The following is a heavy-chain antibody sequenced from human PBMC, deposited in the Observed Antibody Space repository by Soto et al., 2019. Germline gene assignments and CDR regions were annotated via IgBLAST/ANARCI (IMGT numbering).Heavy chain of an antibody. V-gene: IGHV3-66*01. Sequence: EPQVMESGGGVVQPGGSLRLSCAASRFSVSRNYVTWVRQAPGKGLEWVSVTYGAGTTDYADSVKGRFTVSRDESENTVNLQMNRLRTEDTAVYYCARGLNRYGSANTNWGQGTLVIVSS. CDR1: RFSVSRNY. CDR3: ARGLNRYGSANTN. CDR2: TYGAGTT. D-gene: IGHD3-10*01. J-gene: IGHJ4*02.